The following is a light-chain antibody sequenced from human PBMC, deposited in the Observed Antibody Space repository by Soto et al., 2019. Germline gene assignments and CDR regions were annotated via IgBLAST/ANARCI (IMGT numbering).Light chain of an antibody. Sequence: VVTQYPATLSLSPGERATLSCRASQTVNSNLAWYQQKPGQAPRLLIYGASTRATGIPARCSGSGSGTEFTLTISSLQSEDFAVYCCQQYNNWPRTFGQGTK. V-gene: IGKV3-15*01. CDR2: GAS. J-gene: IGKJ1*01. CDR3: QQYNNWPRT. CDR1: QTVNSN.